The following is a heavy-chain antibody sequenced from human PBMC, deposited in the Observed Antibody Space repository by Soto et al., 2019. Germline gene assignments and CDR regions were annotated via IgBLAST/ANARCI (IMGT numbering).Heavy chain of an antibody. CDR3: ARQWLRSRSDYYYYGMDV. CDR1: GGTFTSFA. CDR2: IIPIFGTA. Sequence: QVQLVQSGAEVKKPGSSVKVSCRASGGTFTSFAFSWVRQAPGQGLEWMGGIIPIFGTANFAQGFQGRVTITADESTSTAYMELSSLRSEDTAVYYCARQWLRSRSDYYYYGMDVWGQGTTVTVSS. J-gene: IGHJ6*02. D-gene: IGHD5-12*01. V-gene: IGHV1-69*01.